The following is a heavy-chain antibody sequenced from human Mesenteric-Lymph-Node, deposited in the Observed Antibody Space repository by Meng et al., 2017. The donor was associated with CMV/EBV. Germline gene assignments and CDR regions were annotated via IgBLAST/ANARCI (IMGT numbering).Heavy chain of an antibody. J-gene: IGHJ4*01. CDR1: GYSFTSYW. D-gene: IGHD5-18*01. Sequence: KVSCKGSGYSFTSYWIGWVRQMPGKGLECMGIIYPGDSDTKYSPSFQGQVTISADKSINTAYLQWSSLRASDSALYFCAISGSYGSAFDYWGQGTLVTVSS. CDR2: IYPGDSDT. CDR3: AISGSYGSAFDY. V-gene: IGHV5-51*01.